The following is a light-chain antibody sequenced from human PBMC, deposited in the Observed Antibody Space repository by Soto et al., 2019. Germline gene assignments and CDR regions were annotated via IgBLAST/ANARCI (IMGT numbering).Light chain of an antibody. CDR2: AAS. CDR3: QQSYSTPVT. V-gene: IGKV1-39*01. CDR1: QRISSY. J-gene: IGKJ3*01. Sequence: DIPMTQSPSSLSASVGDRVTITCRASQRISSYLNWYQQKPGKAPKLLIYAASSLQSGVPSRFSGSGSGTDFTLTISSLQPEDFATYYCQQSYSTPVTFGPGTKVDIK.